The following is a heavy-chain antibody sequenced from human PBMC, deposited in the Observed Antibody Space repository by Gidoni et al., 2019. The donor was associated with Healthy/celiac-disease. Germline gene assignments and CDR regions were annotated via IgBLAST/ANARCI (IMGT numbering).Heavy chain of an antibody. J-gene: IGHJ6*01. CDR2: ISYDGSNK. V-gene: IGHV3-30*18. Sequence: YGMHWVRQAPGKGLEWVAVISYDGSNKYYADSVKGRFTISRDNSKNTLYLQMNSLRAEDTAVYYCAKDHRYDFWSEYYSG. CDR3: AKDHRYDFWSEYYSG. D-gene: IGHD3-3*01. CDR1: YG.